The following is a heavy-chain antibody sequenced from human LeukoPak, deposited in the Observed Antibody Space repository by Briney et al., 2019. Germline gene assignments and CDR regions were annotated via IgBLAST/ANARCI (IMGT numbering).Heavy chain of an antibody. V-gene: IGHV4-4*07. CDR3: AREIATSGGNSRAFDY. D-gene: IGHD4-23*01. J-gene: IGHJ4*02. CDR2: INTSGST. Sequence: SETLSLTCTVSGGSISNYYWSWIRQPAGKGLEWIGRINTSGSTNCTPSLKSRVTMSVDTSKNQFSLKLTSVTAADTAVYYCAREIATSGGNSRAFDYWGQGTLVTVSS. CDR1: GGSISNYY.